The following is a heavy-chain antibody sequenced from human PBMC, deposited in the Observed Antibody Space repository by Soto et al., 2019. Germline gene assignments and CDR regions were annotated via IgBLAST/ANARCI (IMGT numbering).Heavy chain of an antibody. Sequence: QVQLVQSGAEMKKPGASVKVSCKASGYTFSSYSIHWVRQAPGQGLEWMGIINPSGGGTTYAQKFQGRXTXTXXTSTSTVYMELSSLRSEDTTVYYCAREPARGYVDYWGQGTLVTVSS. CDR3: AREPARGYVDY. J-gene: IGHJ4*02. CDR2: INPSGGGT. V-gene: IGHV1-46*03. CDR1: GYTFSSYS.